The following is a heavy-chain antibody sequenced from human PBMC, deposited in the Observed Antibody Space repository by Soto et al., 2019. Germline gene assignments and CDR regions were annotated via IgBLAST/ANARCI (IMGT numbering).Heavy chain of an antibody. CDR1: GVTFSDYY. Sequence: GPLRLSCAASGVTFSDYYMSWIRQAPGKGLEWVSYISSSGSTIYYADSVKGRFTISRDNAKNSLYLQMNSLRAEDTAVYYCARELDDFWSGTGAFDIWGQGTMVTVSS. CDR3: ARELDDFWSGTGAFDI. V-gene: IGHV3-11*01. D-gene: IGHD3-3*01. CDR2: ISSSGSTI. J-gene: IGHJ3*02.